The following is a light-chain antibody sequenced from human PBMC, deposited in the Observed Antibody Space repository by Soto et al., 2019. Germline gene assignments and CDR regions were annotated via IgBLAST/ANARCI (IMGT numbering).Light chain of an antibody. J-gene: IGKJ1*01. CDR3: LQNDNFPRT. V-gene: IGKV1-17*01. Sequence: DIQMTQSPSSLSASVGDRVTITCRASQGIRSHLAWYQQKPGKAPQRLIYGASTLQAGVPSRFSGSGSGTEFTLTSSSLQPEDFATYYCLQNDNFPRTFGQGTKVEIK. CDR1: QGIRSH. CDR2: GAS.